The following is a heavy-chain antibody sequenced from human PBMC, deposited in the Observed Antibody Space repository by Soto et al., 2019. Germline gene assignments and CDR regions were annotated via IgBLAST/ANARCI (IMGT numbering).Heavy chain of an antibody. D-gene: IGHD3-22*01. Sequence: SGPTPVNPTQTLTPTCTFSGFSLSTSGGGVGWIRQPPGKALEWLALIYWDDDKRYSPSLKSRLTITKDTSKNQVVLTMTNMDPVDTATYYCAHSLIGYYYGSSGSNWFDPWGQGTLVTVSS. V-gene: IGHV2-5*02. J-gene: IGHJ5*02. CDR2: IYWDDDK. CDR3: AHSLIGYYYGSSGSNWFDP. CDR1: GFSLSTSGGG.